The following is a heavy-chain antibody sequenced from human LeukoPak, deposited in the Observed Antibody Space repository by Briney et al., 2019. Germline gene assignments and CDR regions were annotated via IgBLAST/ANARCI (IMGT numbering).Heavy chain of an antibody. J-gene: IGHJ5*02. CDR2: ISYDGSNK. D-gene: IGHD6-19*01. V-gene: IGHV3-30*04. CDR3: ASGWEFDP. CDR1: GFTFSSYA. Sequence: PGRSLRLSCAASGFTFSSYAMHWVRQAPGKGLEWVAVISYDGSNKYYADPVKGRFTISRDNSKNTLYLQMNSLRAEDTAVYYCASGWEFDPWGQGTLVTVSS.